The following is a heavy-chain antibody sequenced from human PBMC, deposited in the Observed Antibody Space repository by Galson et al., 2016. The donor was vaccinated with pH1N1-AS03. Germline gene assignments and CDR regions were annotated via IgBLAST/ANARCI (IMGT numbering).Heavy chain of an antibody. CDR3: AKDRVYNDNMWVLDY. J-gene: IGHJ4*02. CDR1: GFTFSGYS. Sequence: SLRLSCAASGFTFSGYSMSWVRQAPGKGLEWLSGISSDGSRTDYRDSVRGRFTVSRDNSKSTLFLQMNSLRAEDTAVYYCAKDRVYNDNMWVLDYWGQGTLVTVSS. CDR2: ISSDGSRT. V-gene: IGHV3-23*01. D-gene: IGHD5-24*01.